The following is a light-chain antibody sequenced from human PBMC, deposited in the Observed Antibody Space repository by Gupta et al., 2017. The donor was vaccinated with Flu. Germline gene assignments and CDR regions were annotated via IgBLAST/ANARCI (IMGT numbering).Light chain of an antibody. CDR3: CSYAGSSTYV. Sequence: QSALTQPASVSGSPGQSITISCTGTSSDVGSYNLVPWYQQHPGKATKLMIYECSKRPSGVSNRFSGSKSGNTASLTISGLQAEDEADYYCCSYAGSSTYVFGTGTKVTVL. V-gene: IGLV2-23*01. CDR2: ECS. J-gene: IGLJ1*01. CDR1: SSDVGSYNL.